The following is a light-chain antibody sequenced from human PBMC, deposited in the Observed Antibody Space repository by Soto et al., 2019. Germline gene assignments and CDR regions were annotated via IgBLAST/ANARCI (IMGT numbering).Light chain of an antibody. Sequence: EIVLTQSPGTLSLSPGERATLSCRASQSVSSSYLAWYQQKPGQAPRLLIYGASSRATGIPDRFSGSGSGTDFTRTISRLEHEDYAVYYCHQYDRSPLTFGGVNKVEIK. V-gene: IGKV3-20*01. J-gene: IGKJ4*01. CDR3: HQYDRSPLT. CDR1: QSVSSSY. CDR2: GAS.